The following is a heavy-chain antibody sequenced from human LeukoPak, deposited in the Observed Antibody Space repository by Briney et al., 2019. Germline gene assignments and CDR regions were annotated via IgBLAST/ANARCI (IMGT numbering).Heavy chain of an antibody. CDR1: GFTFSSFA. Sequence: GGSLRLSCAASGFTFSSFAMSWVRQAPGKGLEWVSALSDSGSSTYYADSVKGRFTIYRDNSKNTLYLHMNSLRAEDTAFYYCARNFGGGDRSGPFYWGQGTLVTVSS. D-gene: IGHD3-22*01. CDR2: LSDSGSST. CDR3: ARNFGGGDRSGPFY. J-gene: IGHJ4*02. V-gene: IGHV3-23*01.